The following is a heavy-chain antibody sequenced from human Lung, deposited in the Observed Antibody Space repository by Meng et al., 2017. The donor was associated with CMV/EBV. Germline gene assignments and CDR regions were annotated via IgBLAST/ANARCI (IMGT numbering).Heavy chain of an antibody. CDR3: ARADCSSTSCYKSAFDI. J-gene: IGHJ3*02. D-gene: IGHD2-2*02. CDR1: GLTFSSYG. CDR2: IGATAGGT. V-gene: IGHV3-23*01. Sequence: GESXKISCAASGLTFSSYGMSWVRQAPGKGLEWVSSIGATAGGTYYADSVKGRFTISRDNAKNTLYLQMNSLRAEDTAVYYCARADCSSTSCYKSAFDIWGEGXMVTVSS.